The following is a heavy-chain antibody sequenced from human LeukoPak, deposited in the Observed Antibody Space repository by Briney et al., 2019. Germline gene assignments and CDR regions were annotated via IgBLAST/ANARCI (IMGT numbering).Heavy chain of an antibody. J-gene: IGHJ4*02. Sequence: HAGGSLRLSCAASGFTFSSYWMSWVRQAPGKGLEWVANIKEDGSEKYYVDSVKGRFTISRDNAKNSLYLQMNSLRAEDTAVYYCARDRGYCSSTSCRVADYWGQGTLVTVSS. CDR3: ARDRGYCSSTSCRVADY. CDR1: GFTFSSYW. V-gene: IGHV3-7*05. D-gene: IGHD2-2*01. CDR2: IKEDGSEK.